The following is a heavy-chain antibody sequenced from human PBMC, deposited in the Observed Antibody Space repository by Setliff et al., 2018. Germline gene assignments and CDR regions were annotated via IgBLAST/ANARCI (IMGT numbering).Heavy chain of an antibody. V-gene: IGHV1-18*01. J-gene: IGHJ3*02. D-gene: IGHD3-22*01. CDR2: ISAYNGKT. CDR1: GYMFTNYG. CDR3: ARDLDYQYYYETSGRDAFDI. Sequence: ASVKVSCKASGYMFTNYGISWVRQAPGQGLEWMGWISAYNGKTNYAQKLQGRVTMTTDTSTSTAYMELRSLRSDDTAVYYCARDLDYQYYYETSGRDAFDIWGQGTMVTVSS.